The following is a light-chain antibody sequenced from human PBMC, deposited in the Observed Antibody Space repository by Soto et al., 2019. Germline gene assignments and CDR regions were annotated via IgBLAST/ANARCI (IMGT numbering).Light chain of an antibody. Sequence: DIQMTQSPSSLSASVGDRVTITCRATQGISNYLTRYQQKPGKVPKLLIYAASTLQSGVPSRFSGSGSGTDFTLTISSLQPEDVATYYCQKYNSAPPFTFGPGTNVDIK. CDR2: AAS. CDR1: QGISNY. CDR3: QKYNSAPPFT. V-gene: IGKV1-27*01. J-gene: IGKJ3*01.